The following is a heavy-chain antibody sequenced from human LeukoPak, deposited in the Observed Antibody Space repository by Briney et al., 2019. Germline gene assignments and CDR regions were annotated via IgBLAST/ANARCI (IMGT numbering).Heavy chain of an antibody. Sequence: EASVKVSCKAPGGTFSSYAISWVRQAPGQGLEWMGGIIPIFGTANYAQKFQGRVTITADESTSTAYMEPSSLRSEDTAVYYCARAPACSGGSCYIDYWGQGTLVTVSS. CDR2: IIPIFGTA. CDR1: GGTFSSYA. CDR3: ARAPACSGGSCYIDY. J-gene: IGHJ4*02. V-gene: IGHV1-69*01. D-gene: IGHD2-15*01.